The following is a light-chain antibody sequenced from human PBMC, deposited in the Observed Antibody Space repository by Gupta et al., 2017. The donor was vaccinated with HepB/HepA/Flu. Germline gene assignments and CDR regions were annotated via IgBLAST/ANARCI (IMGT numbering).Light chain of an antibody. Sequence: QSALTQPASVSGSPGQSLTISCPGTSSDVGGYNYVSWYQQHPGKAPKLMIYDVSNRPSGVSNRFSGSKSGNTASLTISGLQAEDEADYYCSSYTSSSTGVFGGGTKLTVL. CDR3: SSYTSSSTGV. J-gene: IGLJ3*02. CDR2: DVS. CDR1: SSDVGGYNY. V-gene: IGLV2-14*01.